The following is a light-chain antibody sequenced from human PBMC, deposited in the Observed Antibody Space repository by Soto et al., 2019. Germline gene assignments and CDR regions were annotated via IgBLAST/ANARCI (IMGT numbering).Light chain of an antibody. CDR2: KVS. CDR1: QSLVHSDGIAY. V-gene: IGKV2-30*02. CDR3: MQATQFPPIT. Sequence: DVVMTQSPLSLPVTLGQPASISCRSNQSLVHSDGIAYFSWFQQRPGRSPRRLIYKVSNRDSGVPARFSGSGSGTDFTLKISRVEAEDVGVYYCMQATQFPPITFGQGTRLEIK. J-gene: IGKJ5*01.